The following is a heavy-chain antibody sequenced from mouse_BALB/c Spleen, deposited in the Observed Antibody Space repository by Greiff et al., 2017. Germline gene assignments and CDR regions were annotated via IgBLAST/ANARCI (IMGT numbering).Heavy chain of an antibody. D-gene: IGHD1-1*01. V-gene: IGHV5-17*02. CDR3: AREFITTVVAPFDY. Sequence: EVMLVESGGGLVQPGGSRKLSCAASGFTFSSFGMHWVRQAPVKGLEWVAYISSGSSTIYYADTVKGRFTISRDNPKNTLFLQMTSLRSEDTAMYYCAREFITTVVAPFDYWGQGTTLTVSS. CDR2: ISSGSSTI. J-gene: IGHJ2*01. CDR1: GFTFSSFG.